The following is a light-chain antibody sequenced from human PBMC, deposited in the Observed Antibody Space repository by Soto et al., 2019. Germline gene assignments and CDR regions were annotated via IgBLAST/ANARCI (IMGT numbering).Light chain of an antibody. CDR1: QSVSSN. CDR2: GAS. Sequence: EIVMTQSPATLSVSPGERATLSCRASQSVSSNLAWYQQKPGQAPRLLIYGASSRATGIPDRFSGSGSGTDFTLTISRLEPEDSAVYYCQQYGGSPWTFGQGTKVDIK. J-gene: IGKJ1*01. V-gene: IGKV3-20*01. CDR3: QQYGGSPWT.